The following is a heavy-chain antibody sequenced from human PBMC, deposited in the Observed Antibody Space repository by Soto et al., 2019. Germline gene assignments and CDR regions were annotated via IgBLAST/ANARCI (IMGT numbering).Heavy chain of an antibody. CDR3: ARLDFLDDC. CDR1: GGSISSSSYY. D-gene: IGHD3-3*01. V-gene: IGHV4-39*01. Sequence: QLQLQESGPGLVKPSETLSLTCTVSGGSISSSSYYWGWVSQSPGKVLEWIGSIHHSGSGDYNQSLKSRVTILVDTSKNQFSLRLSAVTAADTAVYDCARLDFLDDCWGQGILVTVSS. CDR2: IHHSGSG. J-gene: IGHJ4*02.